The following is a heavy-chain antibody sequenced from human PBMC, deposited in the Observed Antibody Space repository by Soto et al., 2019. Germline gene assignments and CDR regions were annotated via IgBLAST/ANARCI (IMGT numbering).Heavy chain of an antibody. D-gene: IGHD6-13*01. V-gene: IGHV4-59*01. CDR1: GGSISSYY. Sequence: SETLSLTCTVSGGSISSYYWSWIRQSPGKGLEWIGYIYYSGSTNYNPSFKSRVTISVDTSKNQFSLKLSSVTAADTAVYYCARESGSSWYWFDPWGQGTLVTVS. CDR3: ARESGSSWYWFDP. CDR2: IYYSGST. J-gene: IGHJ5*02.